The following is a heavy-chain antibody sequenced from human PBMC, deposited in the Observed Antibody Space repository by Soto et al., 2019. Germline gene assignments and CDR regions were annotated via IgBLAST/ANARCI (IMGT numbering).Heavy chain of an antibody. J-gene: IGHJ6*02. V-gene: IGHV1-2*02. CDR2: INPNSGGT. Sequence: ASVKVSGKASGYTFTDYYMHCVRQAPGQGLELMGWINPNSGGTNYAQKFQGRVTMTRDPSISTAYMELSRLRSDDTAVYYCARKLELRGSYYYYYDMDVWGQGPTVTVSS. CDR1: GYTFTDYY. CDR3: ARKLELRGSYYYYYDMDV. D-gene: IGHD1-7*01.